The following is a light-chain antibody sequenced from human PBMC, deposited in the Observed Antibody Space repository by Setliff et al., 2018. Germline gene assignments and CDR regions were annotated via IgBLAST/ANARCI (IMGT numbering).Light chain of an antibody. CDR2: DVT. CDR1: RNDVWGHNY. CDR3: SSYADSNIFI. J-gene: IGLJ1*01. Sequence: QSVLTQPPSASGSPGQSVTISCTGTRNDVWGHNYVSWYQQHPGKAPQLILYDVTKRPSGVPDRFSGSKSGNTASLTVSGLQAEDEADYYCSSYADSNIFIFGTGTRSPS. V-gene: IGLV2-8*01.